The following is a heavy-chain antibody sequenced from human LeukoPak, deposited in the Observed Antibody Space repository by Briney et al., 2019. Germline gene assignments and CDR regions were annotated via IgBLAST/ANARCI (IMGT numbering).Heavy chain of an antibody. CDR2: IYYSGST. J-gene: IGHJ4*02. Sequence: SETLSLTCTVPGGSISRSSYYWGWIRQPPGKGLEWIGSIYYSGSTYYNSSLKSRVTISVDTSKNQFSLKLSSVTAADTAVYYCARGDTPYDSSGYYLDYWGQGTLVTVSS. CDR3: ARGDTPYDSSGYYLDY. D-gene: IGHD3-22*01. CDR1: GGSISRSSYY. V-gene: IGHV4-39*07.